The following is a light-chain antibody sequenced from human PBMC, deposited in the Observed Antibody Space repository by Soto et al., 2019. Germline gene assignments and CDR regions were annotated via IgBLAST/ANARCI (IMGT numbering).Light chain of an antibody. V-gene: IGKV1-9*01. Sequence: DIQLTQSPSFLSASVGDRVSITCRASEAISSYLAWYQRKPGKAPKVLISGASTLQSGVPSSFSGSGSGTEFTLTISSLQPDDFATYYCQQVKRSPLTFGGGTKVEIK. CDR2: GAS. CDR1: EAISSY. CDR3: QQVKRSPLT. J-gene: IGKJ4*01.